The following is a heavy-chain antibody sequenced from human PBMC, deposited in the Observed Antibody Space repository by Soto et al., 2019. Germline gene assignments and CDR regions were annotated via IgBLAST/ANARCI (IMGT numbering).Heavy chain of an antibody. Sequence: ETLSLTCTVSGGSISSYYWSWIRQPPGKGLEWIGYIYYSGSTNYNPSLKSRVTISVDTSKNQFSLKLSSVTAADTAVYYCARDTPDNAFDIWGQGTMVTVSS. J-gene: IGHJ3*02. CDR3: ARDTPDNAFDI. CDR2: IYYSGST. D-gene: IGHD3-22*01. CDR1: GGSISSYY. V-gene: IGHV4-59*01.